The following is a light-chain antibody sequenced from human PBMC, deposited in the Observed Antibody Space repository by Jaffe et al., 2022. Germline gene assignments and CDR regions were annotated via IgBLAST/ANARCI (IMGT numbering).Light chain of an antibody. CDR2: GAS. J-gene: IGKJ1*01. CDR1: QSIAGY. CDR3: QQSYSTPWT. Sequence: DIQMTQSPSSLPASVGDRVTITCRASQSIAGYLNWYHQKPGKGPKLLIYGASSLQSGVPSRFSGSASGTDFTLTISSLQPEDFATYYCQQSYSTPWTFGQGTKVEIK. V-gene: IGKV1-39*01.